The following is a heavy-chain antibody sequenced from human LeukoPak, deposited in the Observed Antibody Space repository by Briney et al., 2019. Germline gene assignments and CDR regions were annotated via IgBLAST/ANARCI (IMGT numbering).Heavy chain of an antibody. J-gene: IGHJ5*02. Sequence: PGGSLRLSCAASGFTFNNYAMNWVRQAPGKGLEWVSIVTCDGLTTNYADSVRGRFTISRDNSKNRVHLQRNSLRAEDTAVYYCAKSGSSSWDWFDPWGQGTLVTVSS. D-gene: IGHD2-2*01. CDR1: GFTFNNYA. CDR2: VTCDGLTT. CDR3: AKSGSSSWDWFDP. V-gene: IGHV3-23*01.